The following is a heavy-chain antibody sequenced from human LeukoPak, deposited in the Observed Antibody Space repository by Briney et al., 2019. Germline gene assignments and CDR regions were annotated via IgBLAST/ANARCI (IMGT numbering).Heavy chain of an antibody. D-gene: IGHD5-18*01. CDR1: GYTLTELS. J-gene: IGHJ4*02. V-gene: IGHV1-18*01. CDR3: ARGSSYGFSMGY. CDR2: ISTYNGDT. Sequence: ASVKVSCKVSGYTLTELSMHWVRQAPGKGLEWMGWISTYNGDTNYAQKLHGRGTMTTDTSTSTAYMELRSLRSDDTALYYCARGSSYGFSMGYWGQGTLVTVSS.